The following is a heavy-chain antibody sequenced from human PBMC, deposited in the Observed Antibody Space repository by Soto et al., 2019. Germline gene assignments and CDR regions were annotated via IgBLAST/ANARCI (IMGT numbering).Heavy chain of an antibody. CDR2: INPNSGGT. J-gene: IGHJ6*02. V-gene: IGHV1-2*04. CDR1: GYTFTGYY. Sequence: GASVKVSCKASGYTFTGYYMHWVRQAPGQGLEWMGWINPNSGGTNYAQKFQGWVTMTRDTSISTAYMELSGLRSDDTAVYYCATHGGCSGGSCYSDYYYGMDVWGQGTRVTSP. CDR3: ATHGGCSGGSCYSDYYYGMDV. D-gene: IGHD2-15*01.